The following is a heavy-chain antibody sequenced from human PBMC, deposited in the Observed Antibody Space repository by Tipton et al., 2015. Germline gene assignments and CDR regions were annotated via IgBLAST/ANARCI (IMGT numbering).Heavy chain of an antibody. CDR3: AREGSGWYGADY. Sequence: SLRLSCAASGFTFSDYYMSWIRQAPGKGLEWLSYIGGSGSTIYYADSVKGRFTISRDNAKNSLYLQMNSLRAEDTAVYYCAREGSGWYGADYWGQGTLVTVSS. V-gene: IGHV3-11*04. D-gene: IGHD6-19*01. J-gene: IGHJ4*02. CDR1: GFTFSDYY. CDR2: IGGSGSTI.